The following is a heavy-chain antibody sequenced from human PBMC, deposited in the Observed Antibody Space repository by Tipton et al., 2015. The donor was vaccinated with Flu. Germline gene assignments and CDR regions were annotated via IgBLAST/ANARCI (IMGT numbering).Heavy chain of an antibody. D-gene: IGHD6-25*01. V-gene: IGHV3-74*01. J-gene: IGHJ6*02. CDR3: ARVGFVYRSGWNHYYGMDV. CDR2: INTDGSTT. Sequence: SLRLSCAASGFTFSTYWMHWVRQVPGKGLVWVSRINTDGSTTNYADSVKGRFTISRDNAKNSLYLQMNSLRADDTAVYYCARVGFVYRSGWNHYYGMDVWGQGTTVTVS. CDR1: GFTFSTYW.